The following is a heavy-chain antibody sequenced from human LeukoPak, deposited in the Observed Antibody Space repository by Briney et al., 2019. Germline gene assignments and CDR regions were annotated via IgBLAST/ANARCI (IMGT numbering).Heavy chain of an antibody. Sequence: SETLSLTCTVSGGSISSRNYYWGWLRQPPGKGLEWIGSIYYSGGTYYNPSLTSRLTISVDTSKNQFSLTLSSVTAADTAVYSCPRHKGRIVVVPAAIYRFDPWGQGTLVTVSS. CDR3: PRHKGRIVVVPAAIYRFDP. D-gene: IGHD2-2*01. J-gene: IGHJ5*02. V-gene: IGHV4-39*01. CDR2: IYYSGGT. CDR1: GGSISSRNYY.